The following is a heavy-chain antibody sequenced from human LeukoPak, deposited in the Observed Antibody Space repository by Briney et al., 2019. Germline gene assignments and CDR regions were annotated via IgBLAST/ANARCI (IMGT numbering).Heavy chain of an antibody. CDR2: IYPGDSDT. Sequence: GESLKISCKGSGYSFTSYWIGWVRQMPGKGLEWMGIIYPGDSDTRYSPSFQDQVTISADKSISTAYLQWSSLKASDTAMYYCARGGITIFGVVIVQFDYWGQGTLVTVSS. J-gene: IGHJ4*02. CDR3: ARGGITIFGVVIVQFDY. D-gene: IGHD3-3*01. CDR1: GYSFTSYW. V-gene: IGHV5-51*01.